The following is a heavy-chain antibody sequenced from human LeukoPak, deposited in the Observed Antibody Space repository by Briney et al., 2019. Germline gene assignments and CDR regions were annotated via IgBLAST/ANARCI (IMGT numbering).Heavy chain of an antibody. V-gene: IGHV3-48*03. D-gene: IGHD2-2*01. CDR1: GFTFSNYE. CDR3: ARLYCSSTSCYYYYYYMDV. CDR2: ISVSGSTI. J-gene: IGHJ6*03. Sequence: SGGSLRLSCTASGFTFSNYEMNWVRQAPGKGLEWISYISVSGSTIYYADSVKGRFTISRDNTKNSLYLEVNGLRAEDTAMYYCARLYCSSTSCYYYYYYMDVWGKGTTVTVSS.